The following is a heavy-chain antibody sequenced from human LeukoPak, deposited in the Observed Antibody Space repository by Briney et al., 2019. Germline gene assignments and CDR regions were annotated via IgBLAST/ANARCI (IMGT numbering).Heavy chain of an antibody. J-gene: IGHJ4*02. V-gene: IGHV1-24*01. D-gene: IGHD6-19*01. CDR3: ATRGSSIAVADYFDY. Sequence: GASVKVSCKVSGYTLTELSMHWVRQAPGKGLEWMGGFDPEDGETIHAQKFQGRVTMTEDTSTDTAYMELSSLRSEDTAVYYCATRGSSIAVADYFDYWGQGTLVTVSS. CDR2: FDPEDGET. CDR1: GYTLTELS.